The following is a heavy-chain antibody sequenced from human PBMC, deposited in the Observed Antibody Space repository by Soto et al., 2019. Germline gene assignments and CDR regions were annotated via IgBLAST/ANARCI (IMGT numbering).Heavy chain of an antibody. V-gene: IGHV4-4*02. CDR3: ARSAIYGKDV. CDR2: IYHSGST. J-gene: IGHJ6*02. Sequence: SETLSVTCAVSGGSISSSSRWSWVRQAPVKGLEWIGAIYHSGSTNYNPSLKSRVTISVDTSKNQFSRKVGSVTAADTAVYYCARSAIYGKDVWGQGTTVNVSS. D-gene: IGHD3-9*01. CDR1: GGSISSSSR.